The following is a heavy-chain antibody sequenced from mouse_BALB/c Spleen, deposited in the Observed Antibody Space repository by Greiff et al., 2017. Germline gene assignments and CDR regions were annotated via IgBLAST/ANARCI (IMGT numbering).Heavy chain of an antibody. Sequence: EVKVVESGGGLVKPGGSLKLSCAASGFTFSSYTMSWVRQTPEKRLEWVATISSGGSYTYYPDSVKGRFTISRDNAKNTLYLQMSSLKSEDTAMYYCTRDGDGSSSYFDYWGQGTTLTVSS. J-gene: IGHJ2*01. V-gene: IGHV5-6-4*01. D-gene: IGHD1-1*01. CDR2: ISSGGSYT. CDR1: GFTFSSYT. CDR3: TRDGDGSSSYFDY.